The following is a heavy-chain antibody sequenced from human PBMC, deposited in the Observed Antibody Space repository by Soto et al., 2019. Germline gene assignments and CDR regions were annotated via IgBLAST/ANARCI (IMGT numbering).Heavy chain of an antibody. V-gene: IGHV4-34*01. CDR1: GGSVSGYY. CDR2: INHSGST. J-gene: IGHJ4*02. Sequence: SETLSLTCAVYGGSVSGYYWSWIRQPPGKGLEWIGEINHSGSTNYNPSLKSRVTISVDTSKNQFSLKLSSVTAADTAVYYCAREKPYSSSWYHDYWGQRTLVTVS. D-gene: IGHD6-13*01. CDR3: AREKPYSSSWYHDY.